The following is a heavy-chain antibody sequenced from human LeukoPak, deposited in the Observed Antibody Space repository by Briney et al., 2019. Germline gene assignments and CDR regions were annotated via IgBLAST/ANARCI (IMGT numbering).Heavy chain of an antibody. V-gene: IGHV1-18*01. Sequence: GASVKVSCKASGYTFTSYGISWVRQAPGQGLEWMGWIRAYNGNTNYTQKLQGRVTMTTDTSTSTAYMELRSLRSDDTAVYYCARERERYSGSYRRGNAFDIWGQGTMVTVSS. J-gene: IGHJ3*02. CDR1: GYTFTSYG. CDR3: ARERERYSGSYRRGNAFDI. D-gene: IGHD1-26*01. CDR2: IRAYNGNT.